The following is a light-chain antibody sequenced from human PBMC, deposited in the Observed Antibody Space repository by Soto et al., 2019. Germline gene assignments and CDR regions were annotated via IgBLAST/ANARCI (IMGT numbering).Light chain of an antibody. CDR1: QTVSSY. Sequence: EIVLTQSPATLSLSPGERVTLSCRASQTVSSYLAWYQQKPGQAPRLLIYDASNRATGIPARFSGSGSGTEFTLTISSLQSEDFAVYYCQRYNNWPRTFGQGTKVDIK. CDR3: QRYNNWPRT. J-gene: IGKJ1*01. CDR2: DAS. V-gene: IGKV3-11*01.